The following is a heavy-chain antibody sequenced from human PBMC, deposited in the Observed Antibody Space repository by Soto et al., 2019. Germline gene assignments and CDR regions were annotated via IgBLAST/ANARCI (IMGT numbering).Heavy chain of an antibody. J-gene: IGHJ4*02. Sequence: EVQLLESGGGLVQPGGSLRLSCAASGFTFSSYAMSWVRQAPGKGLEWVSAISGSGGSTYYADSVKGRFTISRDNSKHTLYLQMNSLRAEDTAVYYCAKDRGWGYYGSGSPYFDYWGQGTLVTVSS. V-gene: IGHV3-23*01. D-gene: IGHD3-10*01. CDR3: AKDRGWGYYGSGSPYFDY. CDR2: ISGSGGST. CDR1: GFTFSSYA.